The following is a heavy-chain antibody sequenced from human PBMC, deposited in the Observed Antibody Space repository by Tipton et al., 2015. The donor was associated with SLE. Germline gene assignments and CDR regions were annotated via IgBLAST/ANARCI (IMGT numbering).Heavy chain of an antibody. D-gene: IGHD3-10*01. CDR1: GFTFSNFA. Sequence: SLRLSCAASGFTFSNFAVSWVRQAPGKGLEWVSAISRSGDATYYADPVKGWFTISRDNSRNILYLQMNSLRAEDTAVYYCAMSSATLTHYFDYWGQGTLVTVSS. CDR3: AMSSATLTHYFDY. CDR2: ISRSGDAT. J-gene: IGHJ4*02. V-gene: IGHV3-23*01.